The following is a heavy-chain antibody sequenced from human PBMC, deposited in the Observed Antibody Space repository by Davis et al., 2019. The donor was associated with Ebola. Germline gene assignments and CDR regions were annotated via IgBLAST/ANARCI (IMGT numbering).Heavy chain of an antibody. CDR2: IDTDGSTT. Sequence: GESLKISCAASGFNFNIYTMSWVRQAPGKGLEWVSRIDTDGSTTNYADSVRGRFTISRDNAKNTLFLQMNSLRADDTAVYYCARDVAGRAGYWGQGTLVTVSS. CDR1: GFNFNIYT. D-gene: IGHD1-14*01. V-gene: IGHV3-74*01. CDR3: ARDVAGRAGY. J-gene: IGHJ4*02.